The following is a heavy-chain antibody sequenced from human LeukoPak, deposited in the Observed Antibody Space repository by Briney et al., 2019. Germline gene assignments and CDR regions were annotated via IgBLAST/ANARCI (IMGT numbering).Heavy chain of an antibody. CDR1: GYTFTSYG. CDR2: ISAYNGNT. V-gene: IGHV1-18*01. Sequence: ASVKVSCKASGYTFTSYGISWVRQAPGQGLEWMGWISAYNGNTNYAQKFQGRVTMTRDTSISTAYMELSRLRSDDTAVYYCARGLVDTAMVHDYWGQGTLVTVSS. D-gene: IGHD5-18*01. J-gene: IGHJ4*02. CDR3: ARGLVDTAMVHDY.